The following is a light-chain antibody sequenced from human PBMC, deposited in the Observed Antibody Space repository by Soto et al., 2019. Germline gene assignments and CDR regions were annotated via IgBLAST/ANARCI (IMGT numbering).Light chain of an antibody. CDR1: QSMNDW. CDR2: DAS. J-gene: IGKJ1*01. V-gene: IGKV1-5*01. CDR3: LRYNAFSQT. Sequence: DIQMTQSPSTLSASVGDRVTITCRASQSMNDWLAWFQQNPGKAPKVLIYDASSLQSGVPSRFSGSGSGTEFTLTIDGLQPDDVATYYCLRYNAFSQTFGQGTKVEL.